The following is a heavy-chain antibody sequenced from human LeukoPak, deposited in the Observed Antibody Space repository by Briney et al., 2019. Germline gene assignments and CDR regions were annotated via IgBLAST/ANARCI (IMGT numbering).Heavy chain of an antibody. D-gene: IGHD3-22*01. CDR1: GGSLRSYN. J-gene: IGHJ3*02. CDR3: ARVGGYPLSAFDI. V-gene: IGHV4-59*08. Sequence: NPLETLSLTRTVSGGSLRSYNWSWIWQPPGRGAGWSGDIYYSDRAKYNPTIKTRITVALDTSKNHFSLQQNSETAADTAVYYCARVGGYPLSAFDISGQETKVTVSS. CDR2: IYYSDRA.